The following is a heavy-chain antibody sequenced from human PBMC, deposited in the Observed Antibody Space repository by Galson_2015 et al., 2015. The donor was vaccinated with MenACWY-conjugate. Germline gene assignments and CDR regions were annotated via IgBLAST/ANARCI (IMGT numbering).Heavy chain of an antibody. CDR1: RFTFDDNA. CDR2: ISWNGGTI. Sequence: CAASRFTFDDNAMHWVRQAPGKGLEWVSGISWNGGTIGYADSVKGRFTISRDNAKNSLYLQMNSLRAEDTAFYYCAKLSTGGGAWGQGTLVTVSS. J-gene: IGHJ5*02. D-gene: IGHD1-14*01. V-gene: IGHV3-9*01. CDR3: AKLSTGGGA.